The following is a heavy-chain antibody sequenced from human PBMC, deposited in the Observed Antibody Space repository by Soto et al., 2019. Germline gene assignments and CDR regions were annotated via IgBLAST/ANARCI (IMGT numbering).Heavy chain of an antibody. CDR1: GYTFTSYD. CDR2: MNPNSGNT. J-gene: IGHJ6*02. Sequence: ASVKVSCKASGYTFTSYDINWVRQATGQGLEWMGWMNPNSGNTGYAQKFQGRVTMTRNTSISTAYMELSSLRSEDTAVYYCAVLRFLEWPNPDYYGMDVWGQGTTVTVSS. D-gene: IGHD3-3*01. CDR3: AVLRFLEWPNPDYYGMDV. V-gene: IGHV1-8*01.